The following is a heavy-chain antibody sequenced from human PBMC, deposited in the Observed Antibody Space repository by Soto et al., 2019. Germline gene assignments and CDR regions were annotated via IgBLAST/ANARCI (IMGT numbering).Heavy chain of an antibody. CDR3: ARQSCSGGSCYSQYYYYYGMDV. Sequence: SETLSLTCTVSGGSISSSSYYWGWIRQPPGKGLEWIGSIYYSGSTYYNPSLKSRVTISVDTSKNQFSLKLSSVTAADTAVYYCARQSCSGGSCYSQYYYYYGMDVWGQGTTVTVSS. CDR2: IYYSGST. V-gene: IGHV4-39*01. CDR1: GGSISSSSYY. D-gene: IGHD2-15*01. J-gene: IGHJ6*02.